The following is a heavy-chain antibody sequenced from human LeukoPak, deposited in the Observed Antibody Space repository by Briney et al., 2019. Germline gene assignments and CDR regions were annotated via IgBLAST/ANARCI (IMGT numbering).Heavy chain of an antibody. CDR1: GYTFTSYD. D-gene: IGHD2-2*01. Sequence: ASVTVSCKASGYTFTSYDINWVRQAPGQGLEWMGWMNPNSGNTGYAQKFQGRVTMTRNTSISTAYMELSSLRSEDTAVYYCARVDCSSTSCLYNWFDPWGQGTLVTVSS. CDR3: ARVDCSSTSCLYNWFDP. J-gene: IGHJ5*02. CDR2: MNPNSGNT. V-gene: IGHV1-8*01.